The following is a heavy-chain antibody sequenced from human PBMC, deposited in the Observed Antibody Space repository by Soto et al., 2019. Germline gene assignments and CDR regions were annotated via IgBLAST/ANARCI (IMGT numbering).Heavy chain of an antibody. J-gene: IGHJ4*02. CDR3: ARDRYSSSTLFDY. V-gene: IGHV3-30-3*01. CDR2: ISDDGDKK. Sequence: GGSLRLSCAASGFTITNYAMHWVRQAPGKGLEWLAVISDDGDKKYYADSVKGRFTISRDNSNKTLYLQMNSLRPEDTAVYYCARDRYSSSTLFDYWGQGT. D-gene: IGHD6-6*01. CDR1: GFTITNYA.